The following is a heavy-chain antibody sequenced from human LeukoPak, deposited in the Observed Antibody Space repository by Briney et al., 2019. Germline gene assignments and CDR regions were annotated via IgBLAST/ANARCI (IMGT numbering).Heavy chain of an antibody. V-gene: IGHV3-21*01. CDR1: GLTFSSYS. J-gene: IGHJ4*02. CDR2: ISSSSSYI. D-gene: IGHD6-19*01. Sequence: GGSLRLSCAASGLTFSSYSMNWVRQAPGKGLEWVSSISSSSSYIYYADSVKGRFTISRDNAKNSLYLQMNSLRAEDTAVYYCARDLSYSSGCFDYWGQGTLVTVSS. CDR3: ARDLSYSSGCFDY.